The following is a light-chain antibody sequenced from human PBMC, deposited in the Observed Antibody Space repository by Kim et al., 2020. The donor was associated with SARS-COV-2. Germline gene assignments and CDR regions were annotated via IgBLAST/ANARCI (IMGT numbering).Light chain of an antibody. Sequence: QAVVTQEPSLTVSPGGTVTLTCGSSTGPVTSGHFPYWFQQKPGHGPRTLIYDSTSKHSWTPARFSGSLLGGKAALTLSGAQPEDETDYFCWLSQSVVRVFGGGTQLTVL. V-gene: IGLV7-46*01. CDR2: DST. CDR1: TGPVTSGHF. J-gene: IGLJ3*02. CDR3: WLSQSVVRV.